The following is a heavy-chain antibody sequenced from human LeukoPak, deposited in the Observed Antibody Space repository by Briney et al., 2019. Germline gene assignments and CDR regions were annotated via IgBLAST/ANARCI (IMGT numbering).Heavy chain of an antibody. D-gene: IGHD3-3*01. Sequence: PGGSLRLSCADSGFTFSSYGMHWVRQAPGKGLEWVAVISYDGSNKYYADSVKGRFTISRDNSKNTLYLQMNSLRAEDTAVYYCAKDRPKYYDFWTGYFNYYYYGMDVWGQGTTVTVSS. V-gene: IGHV3-30*18. CDR3: AKDRPKYYDFWTGYFNYYYYGMDV. J-gene: IGHJ6*02. CDR1: GFTFSSYG. CDR2: ISYDGSNK.